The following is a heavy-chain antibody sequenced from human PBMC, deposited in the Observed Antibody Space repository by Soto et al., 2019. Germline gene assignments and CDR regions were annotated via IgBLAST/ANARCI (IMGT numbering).Heavy chain of an antibody. CDR3: ARGPLYYFDY. V-gene: IGHV3-21*01. CDR2: ISSSSTNI. CDR1: GFIFTSYT. Sequence: PGGSLRLFCAASGFIFTSYTMNWVRRAPGKGLEWVSSISSSSTNIHYADSVKGRFTISRDNAKKSLYLQMNSLRAEDTAVYYCARGPLYYFDYWGQGTLVTVSS. J-gene: IGHJ4*02.